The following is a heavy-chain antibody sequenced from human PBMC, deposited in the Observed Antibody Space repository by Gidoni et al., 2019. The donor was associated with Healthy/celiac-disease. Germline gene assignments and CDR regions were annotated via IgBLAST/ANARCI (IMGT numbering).Heavy chain of an antibody. J-gene: IGHJ2*01. D-gene: IGHD2-2*02. CDR1: GFTFSSYA. V-gene: IGHV3-23*04. CDR3: AKEPHGSCSSTSCYIRSGHWYFDL. Sequence: EVQLVESGGGLVQPGGSLRLSCAASGFTFSSYAMRWVRQAPGKGLEWVSAISGSGGSTYYADSVKGRFTISRDNSKNTLYLQMNSLRAEDTAVYYCAKEPHGSCSSTSCYIRSGHWYFDLWGRGTLVTVSS. CDR2: ISGSGGST.